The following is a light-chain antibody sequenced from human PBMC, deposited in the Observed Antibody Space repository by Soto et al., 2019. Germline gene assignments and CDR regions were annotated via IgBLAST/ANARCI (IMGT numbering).Light chain of an antibody. J-gene: IGLJ3*02. CDR3: QSYDSSLSGWV. Sequence: QSVLTQPPSVSGAPGQRVTISCTGSSSNIGAGYEVKWYQQLPGTAPKLLIYGNSNRPSGVPDRFSGSKSGTSASLAITGLVAEDEAHSYCQSYDSSLSGWVFGGGTKLTVL. V-gene: IGLV1-40*01. CDR1: SSNIGAGYE. CDR2: GNS.